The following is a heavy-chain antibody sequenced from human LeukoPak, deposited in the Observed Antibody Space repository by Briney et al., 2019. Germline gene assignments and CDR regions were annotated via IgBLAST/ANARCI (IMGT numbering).Heavy chain of an antibody. CDR3: ARVLYDFWSGPRQVGPTYFDY. D-gene: IGHD3-3*01. CDR1: GGSISSSSYY. Sequence: PSETLPLTCTVSGGSISSSSYYWGWIRQPPGKGLEWIGSIYYSGSTYYNPSLKSRVTISVDTSKNQFSLKLSSVTAADTAVYYCARVLYDFWSGPRQVGPTYFDYWGQGTLVTVPS. J-gene: IGHJ4*02. V-gene: IGHV4-39*07. CDR2: IYYSGST.